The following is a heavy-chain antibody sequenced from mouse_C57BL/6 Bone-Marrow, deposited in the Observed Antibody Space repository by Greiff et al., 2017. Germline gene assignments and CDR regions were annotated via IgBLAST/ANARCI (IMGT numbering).Heavy chain of an antibody. CDR2: ISAGGSYT. Sequence: EVMLVESGGGLVKPGGSLKLSCAASGFAFSSYAMSWVRQTPEKRLEWVATISAGGSYTNYPVNVKGRFTISTDNAANNPYLQLSNLKSEDTAMYYCARKIDYSRAYFDYWGQGTTLTVSS. D-gene: IGHD2-5*01. V-gene: IGHV5-4*03. CDR1: GFAFSSYA. CDR3: ARKIDYSRAYFDY. J-gene: IGHJ2*01.